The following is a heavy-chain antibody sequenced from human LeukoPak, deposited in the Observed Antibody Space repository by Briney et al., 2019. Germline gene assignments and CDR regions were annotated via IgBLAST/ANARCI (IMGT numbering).Heavy chain of an antibody. D-gene: IGHD2-2*01. V-gene: IGHV3-23*01. CDR1: GFPYSTNA. CDR2: ISAGGRDT. J-gene: IGHJ3*02. CDR3: AKKFYHDSHGHYAFDI. Sequence: LSGGSLRLSCAASGFPYSTNAMSWVRQAPGKGLEWVSAISAGGRDTYYADSVKGRFTISRDNSKNILYLQINSLRAEDTALYYCAKKFYHDSHGHYAFDIWGQETMVTVSS.